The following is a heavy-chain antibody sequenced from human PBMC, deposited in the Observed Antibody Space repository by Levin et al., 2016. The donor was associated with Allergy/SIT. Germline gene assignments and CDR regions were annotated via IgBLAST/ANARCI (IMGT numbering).Heavy chain of an antibody. CDR1: GFTFSDSW. Sequence: GESLKISCAASGFTFSDSWMMWVRQAPGKGLEWVANIKQDGSQTFYGDSVKGRFTISRDNAKKSLFLQMNSLRVEDTAVYYCVQGGPWYSGSPLGYWGQGTLVTVSS. CDR3: VQGGPWYSGSPLGY. CDR2: IKQDGSQT. J-gene: IGHJ4*02. D-gene: IGHD1-26*01. V-gene: IGHV3-7*02.